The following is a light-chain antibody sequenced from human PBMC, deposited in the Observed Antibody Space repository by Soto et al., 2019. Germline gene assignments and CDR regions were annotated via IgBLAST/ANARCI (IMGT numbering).Light chain of an antibody. J-gene: IGLJ1*01. Sequence: QSALTQPASVSGSPGQSITISRTGTSSDVGGYNYVSWYQQHPGKAPKLMIYDVSNRPSGVSNRFSGSKSGNTASLTISGLPAEDEADYYCSSYTSSSTPYVFGTGTKVTVL. CDR2: DVS. V-gene: IGLV2-14*01. CDR1: SSDVGGYNY. CDR3: SSYTSSSTPYV.